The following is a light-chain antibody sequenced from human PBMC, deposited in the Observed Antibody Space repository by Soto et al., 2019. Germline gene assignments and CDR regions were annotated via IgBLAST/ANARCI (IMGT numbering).Light chain of an antibody. V-gene: IGLV6-57*04. CDR3: QSYDTIVV. CDR2: EVN. J-gene: IGLJ2*01. Sequence: NFMLTQPHSVSESPGKTITISCTRSSGSIASNYVQWYQQRPGSAPTTVIYEVNQRPSGVPDRFSGSIDSSSNSASLTISRLKTEDEADYYCQSYDTIVVFGGGTKLTVL. CDR1: SGSIASNY.